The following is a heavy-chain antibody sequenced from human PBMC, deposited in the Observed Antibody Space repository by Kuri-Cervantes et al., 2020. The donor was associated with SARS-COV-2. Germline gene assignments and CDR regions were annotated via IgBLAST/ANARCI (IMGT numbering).Heavy chain of an antibody. CDR2: IKSKTDGGTT. D-gene: IGHD5-18*01. J-gene: IGHJ6*03. CDR3: TPDPTSSYGDFYYYYYMDV. Sequence: GESLKISCAASGFTFSNAWMSWVRQAPGKGLEWVGRIKSKTDGGTTDYAAPVKGRFTISRDDSKNTLYLQMNSLKTEDTAVYYCTPDPTSSYGDFYYYYYMDVWGKGTTVTVSS. V-gene: IGHV3-15*01. CDR1: GFTFSNAW.